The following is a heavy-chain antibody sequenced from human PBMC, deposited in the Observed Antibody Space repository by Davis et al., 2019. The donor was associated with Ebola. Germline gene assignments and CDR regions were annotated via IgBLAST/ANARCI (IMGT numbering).Heavy chain of an antibody. V-gene: IGHV3-30*02. D-gene: IGHD4-17*01. J-gene: IGHJ5*02. CDR1: GFTFSSYG. CDR2: IRYDGSNK. CDR3: AKKGGLVRSGNWFDP. Sequence: GESLKISCAASGFTFSSYGMHWVRQAPGKGLEWVAFIRYDGSNKYYADSVKGRFTISRDNSKNTLYLQMNSLRAEDTAVYYCAKKGGLVRSGNWFDPWGQGTLVTVSS.